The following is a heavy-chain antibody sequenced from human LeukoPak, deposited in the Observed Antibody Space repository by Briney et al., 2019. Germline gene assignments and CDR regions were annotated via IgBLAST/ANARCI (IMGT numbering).Heavy chain of an antibody. CDR3: ARDSRYSDTSGYYYSHYYMDV. CDR2: IYSSGST. D-gene: IGHD3-22*01. CDR1: GGSINYYY. V-gene: IGHV4-59*01. J-gene: IGHJ6*03. Sequence: KASETLSLTCTVSGGSINYYYWSWIRQPPGKGLEYIGYIYSSGSTNYNPSLKSRVTMSVDTSKKQFSLKLSSVTAADTAVYYWARDSRYSDTSGYYYSHYYMDVWGKGTTVTVSS.